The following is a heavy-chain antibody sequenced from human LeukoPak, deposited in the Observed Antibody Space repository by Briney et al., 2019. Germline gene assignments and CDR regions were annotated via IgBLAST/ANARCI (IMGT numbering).Heavy chain of an antibody. CDR2: ISSSGSTI. V-gene: IGHV3-48*03. J-gene: IGHJ6*02. CDR1: GFTFSSYE. CDR3: ARESVVVHGGARVYSGMDV. D-gene: IGHD2-2*01. Sequence: GGSLRLSYAASGFTFSSYEMNWVRQAPGKGLEWVSYISSSGSTISYADSVKGRFTISRDNAKNSLYLQMNSLRAEDTALYYCARESVVVHGGARVYSGMDVWGQGTTVTVSS.